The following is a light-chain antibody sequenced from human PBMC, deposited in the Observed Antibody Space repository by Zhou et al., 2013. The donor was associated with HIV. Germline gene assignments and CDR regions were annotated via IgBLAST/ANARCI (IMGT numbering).Light chain of an antibody. Sequence: EIVLTQSPATLSLSPGERATLSCRASQSVSSYLAWYQQKPGQAPRLLIYDASNRATGIPDRFSGSGSGTDFTLTIVRLEPEDFAVYYCQHYGRSPLFTFGPGTRVEIK. CDR2: DAS. CDR3: QHYGRSPLFT. V-gene: IGKV3-20*01. J-gene: IGKJ3*01. CDR1: QSVSSY.